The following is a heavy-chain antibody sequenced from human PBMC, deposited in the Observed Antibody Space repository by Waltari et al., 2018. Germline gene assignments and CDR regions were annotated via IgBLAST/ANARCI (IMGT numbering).Heavy chain of an antibody. V-gene: IGHV4-34*01. CDR2: INHSGST. Sequence: QVQLQQWGAGLLKPSETLSLTCAVYGGSFSGYYWSWIRQPPGKGLEWIGEINHSGSTNYNPSLKSRVTISVDTSKNQFSLKLSSVTAADTAVYYCARMGYYYDSSGYYNWFDPWGQGTLVTVSS. J-gene: IGHJ5*02. CDR3: ARMGYYYDSSGYYNWFDP. CDR1: GGSFSGYY. D-gene: IGHD3-22*01.